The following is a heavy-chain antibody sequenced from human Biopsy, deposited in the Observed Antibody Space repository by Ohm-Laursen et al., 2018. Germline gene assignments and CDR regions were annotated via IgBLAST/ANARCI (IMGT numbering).Heavy chain of an antibody. V-gene: IGHV1-2*02. Sequence: SVNVSYQASGYTFAGYYLHWVRQAPGHGLEWIGWINPNSVNANYAQSFQCRLTVTRDTSIITAYMELTSLTFDDTAIYYCARVPAYPSIDGYYGLDLWGQGTTVIVSS. D-gene: IGHD3-9*01. CDR3: ARVPAYPSIDGYYGLDL. J-gene: IGHJ6*02. CDR2: INPNSVNA. CDR1: GYTFAGYY.